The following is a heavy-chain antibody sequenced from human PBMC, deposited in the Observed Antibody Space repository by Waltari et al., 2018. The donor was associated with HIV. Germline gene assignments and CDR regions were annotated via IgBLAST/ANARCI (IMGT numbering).Heavy chain of an antibody. CDR3: ARASHYIEFSTFDGDYYFDL. J-gene: IGHJ4*02. CDR2: INSDGSTR. Sequence: VHLVESGGGSIKTGGSLRLSCAGSGFRAGNHWMDWVRQGPGKGLVWVARINSDGSTRNYADAVKGRFVISRDNSRNTVYLQLNSVKVEDTAVYFCARASHYIEFSTFDGDYYFDLWGRGTRVAVSS. V-gene: IGHV3-74*01. CDR1: GFRAGNHW. D-gene: IGHD3-9*01.